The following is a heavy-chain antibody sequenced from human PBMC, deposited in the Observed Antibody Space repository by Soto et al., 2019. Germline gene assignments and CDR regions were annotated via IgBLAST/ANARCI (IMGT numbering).Heavy chain of an antibody. CDR1: GGSFSGYY. CDR3: ARIKGIAAAGNYYYYVMDV. J-gene: IGHJ6*01. Sequence: SETRSLTCAVYGGSFSGYYWSWIRQPPGKGLEWIGEINHSGSTNYNPSLKSRVTISVDTSKNQFSLKLSSVTAADTAVYYCARIKGIAAAGNYYYYVMDVWGQWTAVT. V-gene: IGHV4-34*01. D-gene: IGHD6-13*01. CDR2: INHSGST.